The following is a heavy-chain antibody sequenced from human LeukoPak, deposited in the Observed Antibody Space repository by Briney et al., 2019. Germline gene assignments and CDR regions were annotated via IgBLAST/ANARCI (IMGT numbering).Heavy chain of an antibody. CDR3: AHKWDTSWLYYFDY. Sequence: SGPTLVKPTQTLTLTCTFSGFSLSSDGVGVGWIRQPPGKALEWLALIYWDDDKRYSPSLKSRLTINKDTSKNQVVLTMTNMDPADTATYYGAHKWDTSWLYYFDYWGQGTLVTVSS. J-gene: IGHJ4*02. CDR1: GFSLSSDGVG. V-gene: IGHV2-5*02. D-gene: IGHD2-2*01. CDR2: IYWDDDK.